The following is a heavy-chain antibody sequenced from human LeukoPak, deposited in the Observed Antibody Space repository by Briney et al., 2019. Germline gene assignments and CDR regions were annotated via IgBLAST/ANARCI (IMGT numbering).Heavy chain of an antibody. V-gene: IGHV3-23*01. CDR1: GFTFSSYA. Sequence: GGSLRLSCAASGFTFSSYALSGVRQAPGKGLEWVSVISGSGGSTYYADSVKGRFTISRDNSKNTMYLQMNSLRAEDTAVYYCAKVVAWVDYWGQGTLVTVSS. CDR2: ISGSGGST. J-gene: IGHJ4*02. CDR3: AKVVAWVDY. D-gene: IGHD2-15*01.